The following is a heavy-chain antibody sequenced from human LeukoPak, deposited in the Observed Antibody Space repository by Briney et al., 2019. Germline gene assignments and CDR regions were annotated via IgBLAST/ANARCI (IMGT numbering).Heavy chain of an antibody. V-gene: IGHV3-48*04. CDR1: GFPFRSYS. Sequence: GGSLRLPWAASGFPFRSYSMNGVRQAPGKGLEWVSYISSSSSTIYYADSVKGRFTISRDNAKNSLYLQMNSLRAEDTAVYYCAREKLYSSSPWGQGTLVTVSS. J-gene: IGHJ4*02. CDR2: ISSSSSTI. CDR3: AREKLYSSSP. D-gene: IGHD6-6*01.